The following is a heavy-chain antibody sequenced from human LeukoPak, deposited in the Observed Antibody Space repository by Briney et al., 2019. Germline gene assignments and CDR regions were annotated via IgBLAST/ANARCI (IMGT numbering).Heavy chain of an antibody. Sequence: PGGSLRLSCAASGFTFSSYAMSWVRQAPGQGLEWVSAISGSGGSTYYADSVKGRFTISRDNSKNTMYLQMNSLRAEDTAVYYCAKVLKDYYDSSGYWPGPNFDYWGQGTLVTVSS. CDR2: ISGSGGST. CDR1: GFTFSSYA. D-gene: IGHD3-22*01. CDR3: AKVLKDYYDSSGYWPGPNFDY. V-gene: IGHV3-23*01. J-gene: IGHJ4*02.